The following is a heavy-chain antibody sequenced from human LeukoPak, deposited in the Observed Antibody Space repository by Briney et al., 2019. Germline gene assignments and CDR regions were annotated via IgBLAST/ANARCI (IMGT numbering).Heavy chain of an antibody. D-gene: IGHD2-15*01. V-gene: IGHV1-18*01. Sequence: ASVKVSCKASGYSFNSFGCNWVRQAPGQGLEWMGWISAYNGNTNYAQKLQGRVTMTTDTSTSTAYMELRSLRSDDTAVYYCARYCSGGSCVHYYYGMDVWGQGTTVTVSS. CDR1: GYSFNSFG. J-gene: IGHJ6*02. CDR3: ARYCSGGSCVHYYYGMDV. CDR2: ISAYNGNT.